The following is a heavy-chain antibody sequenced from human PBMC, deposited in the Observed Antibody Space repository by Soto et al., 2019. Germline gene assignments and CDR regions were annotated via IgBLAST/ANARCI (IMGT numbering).Heavy chain of an antibody. CDR1: GGTSSSYA. D-gene: IGHD5-12*01. CDR3: AREHSGYDPYGMDV. CDR2: IIPIFGTA. V-gene: IGHV1-69*13. Sequence: SVKVSCKASGGTSSSYAISWVRQAPGQGLEWMGGIIPIFGTANYAQKFQGRVTITADESTSTAYMELSSLRSEDTAVYYCAREHSGYDPYGMDVWGQGTTVTVSS. J-gene: IGHJ6*02.